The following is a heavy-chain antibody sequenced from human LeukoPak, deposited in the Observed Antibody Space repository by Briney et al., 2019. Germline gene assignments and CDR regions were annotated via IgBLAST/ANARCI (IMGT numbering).Heavy chain of an antibody. CDR2: IYERGRT. V-gene: IGHV4-38-2*01. CDR1: AYAISSGYF. Sequence: PSETLSLTCAVSAYAISSGYFWGWIRQPPGKGLEWIGSIYERGRTYYNSSLKCRFTMSVVTAKNPCPLKPSPVTAADTAVYYCARHVSYDSIGSHWGGFDPWGQGTLVTVSS. D-gene: IGHD3-22*01. CDR3: ARHVSYDSIGSHWGGFDP. J-gene: IGHJ5*02.